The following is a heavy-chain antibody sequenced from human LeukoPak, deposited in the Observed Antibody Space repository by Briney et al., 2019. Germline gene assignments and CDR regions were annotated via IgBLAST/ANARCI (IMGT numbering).Heavy chain of an antibody. D-gene: IGHD6-13*01. Sequence: ASVTVSFKASGYTFTNYYMHWVGQAPGQGVEGMGLINPSGGSTSYAQKFQGRVTMTRDTSTSTVYMELSSLRSEDTAVYYCARDGGISSSWYGWHYWGQGTLVTVPS. CDR3: ARDGGISSSWYGWHY. CDR2: INPSGGST. V-gene: IGHV1-46*01. J-gene: IGHJ4*02. CDR1: GYTFTNYY.